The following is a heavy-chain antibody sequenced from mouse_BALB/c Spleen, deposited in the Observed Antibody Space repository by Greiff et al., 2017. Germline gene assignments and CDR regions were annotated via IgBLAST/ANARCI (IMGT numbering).Heavy chain of an antibody. CDR3: ALIHYYGYGFAY. CDR2: IDPSDSET. V-gene: IGHV1-61*01. Sequence: QVQLKQSGAELVKPGASVKLSCKASGYTFTSYWMNWVKQRPGQGLEWIGMIDPSDSETHYNQMFKDKATLTVDKSSSTAYMQLSSLTSEDSAVYYCALIHYYGYGFAYWGQGTLVTVSA. CDR1: GYTFTSYW. D-gene: IGHD1-2*01. J-gene: IGHJ3*01.